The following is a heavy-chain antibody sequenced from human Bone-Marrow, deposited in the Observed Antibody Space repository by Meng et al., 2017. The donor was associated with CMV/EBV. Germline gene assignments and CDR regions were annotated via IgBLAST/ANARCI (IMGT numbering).Heavy chain of an antibody. J-gene: IGHJ1*01. Sequence: GESLKISCAASGFTFRNYAMSWVRQAPGKGLEWVSTISKSGGSTYYADSVKGRFTISRDDSRKTLYLQMNRLGAGDTALYYCVKTAVARTIYFQHWGQGTLVTVSS. CDR2: ISKSGGST. D-gene: IGHD6-19*01. CDR1: GFTFRNYA. V-gene: IGHV3-23*01. CDR3: VKTAVARTIYFQH.